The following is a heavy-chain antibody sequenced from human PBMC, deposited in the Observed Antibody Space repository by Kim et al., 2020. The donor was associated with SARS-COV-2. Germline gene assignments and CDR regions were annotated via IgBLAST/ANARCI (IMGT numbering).Heavy chain of an antibody. J-gene: IGHJ6*02. CDR1: GYTFTSYA. V-gene: IGHV7-4-1*02. CDR2: INTNTGNP. D-gene: IGHD3-9*01. CDR3: ARVRVDILTGYPAYYYGMDV. Sequence: ASVKVSCKASGYTFTSYAMNWVRQAPGQGLEWMGWINTNTGNPTYAQGFTGRFVFSLDTSVSTAYLQISSLKAEDTAVYYCARVRVDILTGYPAYYYGMDVWGQGTTVTVSS.